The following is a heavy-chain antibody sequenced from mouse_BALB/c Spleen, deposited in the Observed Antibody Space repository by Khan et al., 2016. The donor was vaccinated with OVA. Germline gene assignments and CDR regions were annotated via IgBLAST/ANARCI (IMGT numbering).Heavy chain of an antibody. CDR3: ARADYRYDGYYAMDY. Sequence: VELVESGPGLVAPSQSLSITCTVSGFSLSRYNIHWVRQPPGQGLEWLGMIWGGGGTDYNSTLTIRLSISKDNSNSQVFLKMNSLQTDDTAMYFCARADYRYDGYYAMDYWGQGTSVTVSS. V-gene: IGHV2-6-4*01. D-gene: IGHD2-14*01. CDR2: IWGGGGT. CDR1: GFSLSRYN. J-gene: IGHJ4*01.